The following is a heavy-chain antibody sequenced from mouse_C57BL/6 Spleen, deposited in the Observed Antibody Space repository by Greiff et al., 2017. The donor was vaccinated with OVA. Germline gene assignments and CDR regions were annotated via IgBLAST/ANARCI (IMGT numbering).Heavy chain of an antibody. V-gene: IGHV1-64*01. CDR2: IHPNSGST. CDR1: GYTFTSYW. Sequence: VQLQQPGAELVKPGASVKLSCKASGYTFTSYWMHWVKQRPGQGLEWIGMIHPNSGSTNYNEKFKSKATLTVDKSSSTAYMQLSSLTSEDSAVYYCASRDYGSSYYFDYWGQGTTLTVSS. J-gene: IGHJ2*01. D-gene: IGHD1-1*01. CDR3: ASRDYGSSYYFDY.